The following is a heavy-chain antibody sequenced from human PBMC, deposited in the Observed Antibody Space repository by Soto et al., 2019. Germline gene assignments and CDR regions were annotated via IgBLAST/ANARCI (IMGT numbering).Heavy chain of an antibody. CDR3: AKARCSTTNCYVPDY. CDR1: GFTFSTYT. V-gene: IGHV3-23*01. J-gene: IGHJ4*02. Sequence: PGGSLRLSCVASGFTFSTYTMSWVRQAPGKGLEWVSVISGSGGGPSYADSVQGRFSISRDNPKNTLYLQMNSLRGEDTAMYYCAKARCSTTNCYVPDYWGQGTLVTVSS. D-gene: IGHD2-2*01. CDR2: ISGSGGGP.